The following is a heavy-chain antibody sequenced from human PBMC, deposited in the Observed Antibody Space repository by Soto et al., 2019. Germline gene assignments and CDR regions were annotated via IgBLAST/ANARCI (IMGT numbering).Heavy chain of an antibody. V-gene: IGHV1-69*14. CDR2: IIPIFGTT. CDR3: ARDLGSGYDPGDY. D-gene: IGHD5-12*01. Sequence: QVQLVQSGAEVKKPGSSVKVSCKISVDFFSGYSISWVRQAPGQGLEWMGGIIPIFGTTNYAQRFHGRVTITADKSTSTVYMELYSLKSEDTAVYYCARDLGSGYDPGDYWGQGTLVIVSS. CDR1: VDFFSGYS. J-gene: IGHJ4*02.